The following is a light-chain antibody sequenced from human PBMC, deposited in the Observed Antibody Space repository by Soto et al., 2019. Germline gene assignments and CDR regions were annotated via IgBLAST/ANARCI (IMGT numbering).Light chain of an antibody. CDR3: NQATSGLRT. CDR2: GAS. J-gene: IGKJ1*01. V-gene: IGKV3-15*01. CDR1: QNVATN. Sequence: IVMTQSPVTLSMSPGDRATLSCRARQNVATNVAWYQQKPGQAPRLLIYGASIRATGVPARFSGSGSGTEFTLTIDSLQAEDFAVFYCNQATSGLRTFGLGTRVEV.